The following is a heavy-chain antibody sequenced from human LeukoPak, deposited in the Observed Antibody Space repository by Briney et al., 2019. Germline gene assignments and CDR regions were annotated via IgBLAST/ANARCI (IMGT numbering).Heavy chain of an antibody. V-gene: IGHV3-9*01. J-gene: IGHJ4*02. CDR2: ISWNSGSI. D-gene: IGHD3-22*01. CDR1: GFTFHDYA. CDR3: AKDTGYYYDSSGYFGY. Sequence: PGGSLRLSCAASGFTFHDYAMHWVRQAPGKGLEWVSGISWNSGSIGYADSVQGRFSISRDNAKNSLYLQMNSLRAEDTALYYCAKDTGYYYDSSGYFGYWGQGTLVTVSS.